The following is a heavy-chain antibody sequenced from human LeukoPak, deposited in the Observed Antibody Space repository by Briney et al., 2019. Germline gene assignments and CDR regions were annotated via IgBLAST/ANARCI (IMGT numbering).Heavy chain of an antibody. CDR3: AKVRCSGGSCYPYYFDY. CDR1: GFTFSSYG. J-gene: IGHJ4*02. Sequence: PGGSLRLSCAASGFTFSSYGMHWVRQAPGKGLEWVAFIRYDGSNKYYADSVKGRFTISRDNSKNTLYLQMNSLRAEDTAVYYCAKVRCSGGSCYPYYFDYWGQGTLVTVSS. D-gene: IGHD2-15*01. CDR2: IRYDGSNK. V-gene: IGHV3-30*02.